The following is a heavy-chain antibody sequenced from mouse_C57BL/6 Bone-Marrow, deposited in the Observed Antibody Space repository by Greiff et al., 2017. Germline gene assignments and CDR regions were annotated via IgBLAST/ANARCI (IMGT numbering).Heavy chain of an antibody. CDR2: ISNGGGST. CDR3: ARHVGDDSRYNYVDY. J-gene: IGHJ2*01. Sequence: EVQLVESGGGLVQPGGSLKLSCAASGFTFSDYYMHWVRQTPEKGLEWVAYISNGGGSTYYPDTVKGRFTISRDNAKNTLYLQMSRLTSEDTAMYYCARHVGDDSRYNYVDYWGQGTTLTVSS. D-gene: IGHD1-1*01. CDR1: GFTFSDYY. V-gene: IGHV5-12*01.